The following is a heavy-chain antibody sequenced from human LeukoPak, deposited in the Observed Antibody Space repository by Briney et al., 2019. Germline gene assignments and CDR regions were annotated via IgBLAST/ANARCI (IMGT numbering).Heavy chain of an antibody. J-gene: IGHJ5*02. V-gene: IGHV4-59*11. CDR2: IFYSGRT. Sequence: SSETLSLTCSVSGDSISSHYWSWVRQAPGKGLESIGYIFYSGRTSYSPSLKSRVTISVDTSKTQFSLRLTSVTTADTAVYFCARTGDYSRSTGGWFDPWGQGTLVTVSS. CDR1: GDSISSHY. D-gene: IGHD4-11*01. CDR3: ARTGDYSRSTGGWFDP.